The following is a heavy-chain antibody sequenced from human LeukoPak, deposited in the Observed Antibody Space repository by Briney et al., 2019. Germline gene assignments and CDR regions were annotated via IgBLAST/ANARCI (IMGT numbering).Heavy chain of an antibody. CDR1: GGSVSSGSYY. D-gene: IGHD3-3*01. CDR3: AGPDRFLSV. V-gene: IGHV4-61*01. CDR2: IYYSGIT. J-gene: IGHJ6*02. Sequence: SETLSLTCTVSGGSVSSGSYYWSWIRQPPGKGLEWIGYIYYSGITDYSPSLKSRVTISVDTSKSQFSLWLTSVTAADTAVYYCAGPDRFLSVWGQGTTVTVSS.